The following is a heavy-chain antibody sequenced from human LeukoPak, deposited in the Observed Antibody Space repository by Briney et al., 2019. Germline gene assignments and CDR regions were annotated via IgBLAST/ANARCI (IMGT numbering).Heavy chain of an antibody. D-gene: IGHD3-9*01. V-gene: IGHV1-69*13. CDR2: IIPIFGTA. Sequence: PAASVKVSCTASGGTFSSYAISWVRQAPGQGLEWMGGIIPIFGTANYAQKFQGRVTITADESTSTAYMELSSLRSEDTAVYYCARDSDWAQTGYYMGYYFDYWGQGTLVTVSS. J-gene: IGHJ4*02. CDR1: GGTFSSYA. CDR3: ARDSDWAQTGYYMGYYFDY.